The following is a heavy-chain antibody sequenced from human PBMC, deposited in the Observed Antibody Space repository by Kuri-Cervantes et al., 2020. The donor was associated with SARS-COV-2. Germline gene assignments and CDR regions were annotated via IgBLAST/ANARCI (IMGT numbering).Heavy chain of an antibody. V-gene: IGHV4-39*01. CDR3: ARRGAVAGTVPFFDY. Sequence: ESLKISCTVSGGSISSSSYYWGWLRQPPGKGLEWIGSIYYSGSTYYNPSLKSRVTISVDTSKNQFSLKLSSVTAADTAVYYCARRGAVAGTVPFFDYWGQGTLVTVSS. J-gene: IGHJ4*02. D-gene: IGHD6-19*01. CDR2: IYYSGST. CDR1: GGSISSSSYY.